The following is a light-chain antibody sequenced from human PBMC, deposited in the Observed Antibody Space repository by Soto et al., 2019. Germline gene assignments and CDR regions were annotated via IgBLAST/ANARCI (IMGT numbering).Light chain of an antibody. CDR1: RSVSSSY. J-gene: IGKJ4*01. CDR2: GAS. Sequence: EIGVTQSPGTLSLAPGERATLSCRASRSVSSSYLAWYQQKPGQAPRLLIYGASSRATGIPDRFSGSESGTDFTLTISRLEPEDFAVYYCQQFGSSPTLTFGEGTKVDIK. CDR3: QQFGSSPTLT. V-gene: IGKV3-20*01.